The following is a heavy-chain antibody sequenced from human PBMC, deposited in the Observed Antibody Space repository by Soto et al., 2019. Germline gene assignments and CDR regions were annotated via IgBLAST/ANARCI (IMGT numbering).Heavy chain of an antibody. Sequence: PSETLSLTCTVSGGYLTRGVYYWSWIRQHPGKGLEWTGYIYYSGSTYYNPSLKSRVTISVDTSKNKFSLKLRSVTAADTAVYYCAREATYYDILTGPDYWGQGTLVTVS. CDR2: IYYSGST. J-gene: IGHJ4*02. D-gene: IGHD3-9*01. V-gene: IGHV4-31*03. CDR1: GGYLTRGVYY. CDR3: AREATYYDILTGPDY.